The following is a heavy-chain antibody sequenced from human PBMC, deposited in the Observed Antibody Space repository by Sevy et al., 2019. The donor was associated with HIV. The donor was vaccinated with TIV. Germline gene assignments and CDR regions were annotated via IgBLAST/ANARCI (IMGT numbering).Heavy chain of an antibody. CDR3: AADTYCSSTSCYRYYYYGMDV. D-gene: IGHD2-2*01. J-gene: IGHJ6*02. CDR1: GFTFTSSA. Sequence: ASVKVSCKASGFTFTSSAVQWVRQARGQRLEWIGWIVVGSGNTNYAQKFQERVTITRDMSTSTAYMELSSLRSEDTAVYYCAADTYCSSTSCYRYYYYGMDVWGQGTTVTVSS. V-gene: IGHV1-58*01. CDR2: IVVGSGNT.